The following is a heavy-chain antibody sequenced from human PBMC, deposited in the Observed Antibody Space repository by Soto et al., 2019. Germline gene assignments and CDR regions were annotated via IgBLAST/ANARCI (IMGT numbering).Heavy chain of an antibody. J-gene: IGHJ6*02. V-gene: IGHV1-18*01. CDR2: ISTYTGNT. Sequence: QVHLVQSGAEVKKPGASVKVSCKASGYNFTNYDSNWVQQAPGQGLEWMGWISTYTGNTNYAQKLQGSVTVTTDTSPSTAYMELRRLRSDATAVYYCAWGYCYGSERPTPGCMDVWGQGTTVTVSS. CDR1: GYNFTNYD. CDR3: AWGYCYGSERPTPGCMDV. D-gene: IGHD3-10*01.